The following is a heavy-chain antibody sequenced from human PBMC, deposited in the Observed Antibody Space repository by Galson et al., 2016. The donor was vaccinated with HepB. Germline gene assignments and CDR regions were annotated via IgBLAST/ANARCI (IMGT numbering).Heavy chain of an antibody. D-gene: IGHD3-3*01. V-gene: IGHV3-30*14. CDR2: ISHDGGTH. CDR1: GFTFSSHS. Sequence: SLRLSCAASGFTFSSHSMHWARQAPGKGLEWVAVISHDGGTHFYADSVKGRFTISRDNSKNTLYLQMNRLKPDDTAVYFCARGLRWSGFFKIYFYYGMDDWGQGTTVTVSS. CDR3: ARGLRWSGFFKIYFYYGMDD. J-gene: IGHJ6*02.